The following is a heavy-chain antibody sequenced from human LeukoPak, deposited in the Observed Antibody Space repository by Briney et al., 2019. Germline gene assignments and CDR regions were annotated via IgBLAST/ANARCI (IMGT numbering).Heavy chain of an antibody. CDR1: DDSITMYY. CDR3: ARGRVSSSTWYSTYYYFFYMDF. CDR2: VDHTGST. D-gene: IGHD4-11*01. V-gene: IGHV4-59*01. Sequence: SETLSLPCTVSDDSITMYYWTWILQPPGKGLEWIGYVDHTGSTKFNPSLNGRVSISRDTSKNFFSLRLRSVTAADTAVYFCARGRVSSSTWYSTYYYFFYMDFWGKGTTVTVSS. J-gene: IGHJ6*03.